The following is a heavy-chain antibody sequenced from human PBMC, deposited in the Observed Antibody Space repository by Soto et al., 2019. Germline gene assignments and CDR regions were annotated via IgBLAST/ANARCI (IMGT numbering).Heavy chain of an antibody. CDR3: STSSRNEYHFAMDA. CDR2: IYSGGST. Sequence: GGSLRLSCAASGLSVSSSDMSWVRQASGKGLEWVSVIYSGGSTHDADSVKGRFTISRDNSKNTVHLQMNSLRVDDTAVYFCSTSSRNEYHFAMDAWGKGTKVTVS. CDR1: GLSVSSSD. J-gene: IGHJ6*04. D-gene: IGHD6-6*01. V-gene: IGHV3-53*01.